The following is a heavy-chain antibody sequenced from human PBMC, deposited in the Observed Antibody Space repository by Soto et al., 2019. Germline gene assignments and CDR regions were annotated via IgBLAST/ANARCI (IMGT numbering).Heavy chain of an antibody. V-gene: IGHV4-34*01. CDR3: ARGIYDFWSGPPYYFDY. Sequence: SETLSLTCAVYGGSFSGYYWSWIRQPPGKGLEWIGEINHSGSTNYNPSLKSRVTISVDTSKNQFSLKLSSVTVADTAVYYCARGIYDFWSGPPYYFDYWGQGTLVTVSS. CDR1: GGSFSGYY. J-gene: IGHJ4*02. CDR2: INHSGST. D-gene: IGHD3-3*01.